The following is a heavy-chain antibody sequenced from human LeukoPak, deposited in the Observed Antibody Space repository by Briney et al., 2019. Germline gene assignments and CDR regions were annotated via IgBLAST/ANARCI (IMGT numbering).Heavy chain of an antibody. V-gene: IGHV4-61*02. CDR2: IYTSGST. J-gene: IGHJ4*02. D-gene: IGHD3-22*01. CDR1: GNSISSGDNY. Sequence: SEILSLTCTVSGNSISSGDNYWSWIRQPAGKGLEWIGRIYTSGSTNYNPSLKSRVTISGDTSKNQFSLRLSSVTAADTAVYYCARASYSYDINGWVPFDYWGQGTLVTVSS. CDR3: ARASYSYDINGWVPFDY.